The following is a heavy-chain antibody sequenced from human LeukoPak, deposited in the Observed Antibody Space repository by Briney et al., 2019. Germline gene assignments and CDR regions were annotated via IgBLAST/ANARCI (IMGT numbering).Heavy chain of an antibody. CDR2: TYYRSKWNN. V-gene: IGHV6-1*01. CDR1: GDTVSSNTAA. J-gene: IGHJ6*02. CDR3: TRQRSTSTDYYGMDV. Sequence: SQTLSLTCAISGDTVSSNTAAWNWIRQSPSRGLEWLGRTYYRSKWNNDYAVSVQNRTTINPDTSKNQFSLQLKSATPEDTAVYYCTRQRSTSTDYYGMDVWGQGTTVTVSS. D-gene: IGHD6-6*01.